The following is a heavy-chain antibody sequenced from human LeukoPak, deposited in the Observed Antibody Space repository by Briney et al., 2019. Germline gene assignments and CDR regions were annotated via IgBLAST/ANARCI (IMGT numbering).Heavy chain of an antibody. J-gene: IGHJ4*02. CDR1: GGSISSYY. CDR2: IYYSGST. D-gene: IGHD5-12*01. V-gene: IGHV4-59*01. Sequence: SETLSLTCTVSGGSISSYYWSWLRQPPGKGLEWIGYIYYSGSTNYNPSLKSRVTISVDTSKNQFSLKLSSVTAADTAVYYCARTGYTRKSAFDYWGQGTLVTVSS. CDR3: ARTGYTRKSAFDY.